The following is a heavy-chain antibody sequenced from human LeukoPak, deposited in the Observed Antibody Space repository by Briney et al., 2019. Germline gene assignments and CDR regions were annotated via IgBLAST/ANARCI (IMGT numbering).Heavy chain of an antibody. J-gene: IGHJ6*02. V-gene: IGHV4-59*01. CDR3: ARDLYYYGMDV. CDR1: GDSISSYY. CDR2: IYYSGST. Sequence: PSDTLSLTCTVSGDSISSYYWSWIRQPPGKGLEWIGYIYYSGSTNYNPSLKSRVTISVDTSKNQFSLKLSSVTAADTAVYYCARDLYYYGMDVWGQGTTVTVSS.